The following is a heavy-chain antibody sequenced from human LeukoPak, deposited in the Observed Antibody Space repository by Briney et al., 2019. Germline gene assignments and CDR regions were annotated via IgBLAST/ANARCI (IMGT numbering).Heavy chain of an antibody. J-gene: IGHJ6*03. Sequence: PGGSLRLSCAASGFTFRSYGMHWVRQAPGKGLEWVALIWYDGSNQYYGDSVKGRFTISRDNSENTLYLQMNSLRAEDTAVYYCAKAGYSSSPFDYYYYMDVWGKGTTVTVSS. D-gene: IGHD6-6*01. CDR1: GFTFRSYG. CDR2: IWYDGSNQ. V-gene: IGHV3-33*06. CDR3: AKAGYSSSPFDYYYYMDV.